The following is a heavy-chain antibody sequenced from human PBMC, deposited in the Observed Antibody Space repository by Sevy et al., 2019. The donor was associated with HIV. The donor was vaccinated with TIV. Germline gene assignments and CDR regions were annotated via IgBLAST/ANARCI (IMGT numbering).Heavy chain of an antibody. Sequence: GGSLRLSCAASGFTFSDSWMTWVRQAPGKGLEWVANIKEDGNERYHVDSVKGRFTLSIDNAKMSVHLELTRLRVEDSAIYYCARGRRNWGLGGLDVWGQGTTVTVSS. V-gene: IGHV3-7*01. CDR3: ARGRRNWGLGGLDV. D-gene: IGHD3-16*01. J-gene: IGHJ6*02. CDR2: IKEDGNER. CDR1: GFTFSDSW.